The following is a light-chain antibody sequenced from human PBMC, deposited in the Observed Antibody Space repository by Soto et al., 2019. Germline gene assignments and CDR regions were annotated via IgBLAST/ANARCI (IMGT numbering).Light chain of an antibody. CDR1: SSDVGGYDY. CDR2: EVN. V-gene: IGLV2-14*01. CDR3: SFYRDRNTYV. Sequence: QSVLTQPASVSGSPGQSITISCTGTSSDVGGYDYVSWYQQHPGKAPKVMIYEVNNRPSGVSGRFSGSKSGNTAPLTISGLQAEDEADYYCSFYRDRNTYVFGTGTKLTVL. J-gene: IGLJ1*01.